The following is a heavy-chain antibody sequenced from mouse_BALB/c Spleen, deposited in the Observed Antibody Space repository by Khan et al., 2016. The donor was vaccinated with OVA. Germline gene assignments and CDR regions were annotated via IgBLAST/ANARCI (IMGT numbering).Heavy chain of an antibody. CDR3: ARKNGSDFDY. Sequence: EVQLQESGPELVKPGASVKISCKASGYSFTGYFMNWVMQSHGKSLEWIGRINPHIGETLYKQKIKGKATLNVDESSRTAHMELRSLASEDSAVYYCARKNGSDFDYWGQGTTLTVSS. CDR2: INPHIGET. V-gene: IGHV1-20*02. CDR1: GYSFTGYF. D-gene: IGHD1-1*01. J-gene: IGHJ2*01.